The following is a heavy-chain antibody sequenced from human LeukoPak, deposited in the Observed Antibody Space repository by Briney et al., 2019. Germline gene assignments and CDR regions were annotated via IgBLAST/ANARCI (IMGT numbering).Heavy chain of an antibody. CDR1: GFTVSSNY. D-gene: IGHD3-22*01. V-gene: IGHV3-66*01. CDR3: AREEVQSSGYWGTYYYYYYGMDV. CDR2: IYSGGST. Sequence: RAGGSLRLSCAASGFTVSSNYMSWVRQAPGKGLEWVSVIYSGGSTYYADSVKGRFTISRDNSKNTLYLQMNSLRAEDTAVYYCAREEVQSSGYWGTYYYYYYGMDVWGQGTTVTVSS. J-gene: IGHJ6*02.